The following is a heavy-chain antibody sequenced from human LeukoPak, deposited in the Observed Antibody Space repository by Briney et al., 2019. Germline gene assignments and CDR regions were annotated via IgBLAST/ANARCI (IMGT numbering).Heavy chain of an antibody. CDR1: GGSISSGDYY. J-gene: IGHJ4*02. CDR3: AAIIGATGTHYFDY. V-gene: IGHV4-30-4*01. CDR2: IYYSGIT. Sequence: SETLSLTCTVSGGSISSGDYYWTWIRQPPGKGLEWIGYIYYSGITYYNPSLKSRVSISIDTPKNQFSPKLSSVTAADTAVYYCAAIIGATGTHYFDYWGQGTLVTVSS. D-gene: IGHD6-13*01.